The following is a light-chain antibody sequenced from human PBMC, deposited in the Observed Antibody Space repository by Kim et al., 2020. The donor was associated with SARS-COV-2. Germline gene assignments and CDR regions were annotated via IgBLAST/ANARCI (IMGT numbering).Light chain of an antibody. CDR3: NSYAGSNNWV. V-gene: IGLV2-8*01. CDR2: EVS. J-gene: IGLJ3*02. CDR1: SSYVGGYNY. Sequence: GQSVTISCTGTSSYVGGYNYVSWYQQHPGKAPKLMIYEVSKRPSGVPDRFSGSKSGNTASLTVSGLQAEDEADYYCNSYAGSNNWVFGGGTQLTVL.